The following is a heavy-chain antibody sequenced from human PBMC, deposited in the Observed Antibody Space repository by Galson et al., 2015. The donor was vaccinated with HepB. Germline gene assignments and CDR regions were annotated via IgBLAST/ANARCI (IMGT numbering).Heavy chain of an antibody. CDR2: IIPILGIA. J-gene: IGHJ3*02. Sequence: SVKVSCKASGGTFSSYTISWVRQAPGQGLEWMGRIIPILGIANYAQKFQGRVTITADKSTSTAYMELSSLRSEDTAVYYCARDPPSAAAGKPLVNNASDIWGQGTMVTVSS. D-gene: IGHD6-13*01. V-gene: IGHV1-69*04. CDR3: ARDPPSAAAGKPLVNNASDI. CDR1: GGTFSSYT.